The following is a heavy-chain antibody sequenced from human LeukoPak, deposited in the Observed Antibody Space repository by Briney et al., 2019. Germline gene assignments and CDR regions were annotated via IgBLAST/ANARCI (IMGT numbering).Heavy chain of an antibody. V-gene: IGHV3-30*03. CDR1: GFTFSSYG. J-gene: IGHJ4*02. CDR2: ISYDGSNK. D-gene: IGHD3-10*02. CDR3: AMGPMFLFY. Sequence: PGRSLRLSCAASGFTFSSYGMHWVRQAPGKGLEWVAVISYDGSNKYYADSVKGRFTISRDNSKNTLYLQMNSLRAEDTAVYYCAMGPMFLFYWGQGPLVTVSS.